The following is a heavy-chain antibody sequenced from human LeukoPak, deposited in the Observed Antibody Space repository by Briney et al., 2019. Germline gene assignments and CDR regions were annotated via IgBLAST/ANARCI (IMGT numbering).Heavy chain of an antibody. V-gene: IGHV3-7*01. CDR1: GFTFSSYW. CDR2: INLDGSEK. D-gene: IGHD1/OR15-1a*01. CDR3: AREGTRGLFDS. J-gene: IGHJ4*02. Sequence: GGSLRLSCAASGFTFSSYWMSWVRQVPGKGLEWVADINLDGSEKYYVDSVKGRFTISRDNAKNSLNLHMNSLRAEDTAVYYCAREGTRGLFDSWGQGTLVTVSS.